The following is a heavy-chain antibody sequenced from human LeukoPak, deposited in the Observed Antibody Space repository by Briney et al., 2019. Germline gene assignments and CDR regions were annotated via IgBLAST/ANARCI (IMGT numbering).Heavy chain of an antibody. CDR2: INHSGST. J-gene: IGHJ3*02. CDR1: GGSFSGYY. Sequence: PPETPCLTCAVYGGSFSGYYWSWIRQPPGKGLEWIGEINHSGSTNYNPSLKSRVTISVDTSKNQFSLKLSSVTAADTAVYYCARRRRIVGATPGAFDIWGLGR. D-gene: IGHD1-26*01. V-gene: IGHV4-34*01. CDR3: ARRRRIVGATPGAFDI.